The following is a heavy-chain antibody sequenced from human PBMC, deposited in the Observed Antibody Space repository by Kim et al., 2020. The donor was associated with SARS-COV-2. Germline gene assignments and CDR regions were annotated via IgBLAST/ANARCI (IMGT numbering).Heavy chain of an antibody. J-gene: IGHJ3*02. D-gene: IGHD3-22*01. Sequence: SETLSLTCTVSGGSISSSSYYWGWIRQPPGKGLEWIGSTYYSGSTYYNPSLKSRVNISVDTSKNPFSLKLSSVIAAGTAVYYCAKSTGITMVVVVINDGINIWSRGAMVTVS. CDR3: AKSTGITMVVVVINDGINI. CDR2: TYYSGST. CDR1: GGSISSSSYY. V-gene: IGHV4-39*07.